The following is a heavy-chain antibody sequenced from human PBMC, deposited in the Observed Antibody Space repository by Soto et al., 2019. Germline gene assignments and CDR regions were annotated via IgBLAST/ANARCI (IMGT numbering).Heavy chain of an antibody. CDR1: GFIFSNFG. V-gene: IGHV3-33*01. CDR2: VWYDGSNG. CDR3: ARDPRTARASAMDV. Sequence: GGSLRLSCTASGFIFSNFGMHWVRQAPGKGLEWVAGVWYDGSNGVSAESVKGRFTISRDNSKNTLYLQMTSLRAEDTAVYYCARDPRTARASAMDVWGQGTTVTVSS. D-gene: IGHD6-6*01. J-gene: IGHJ6*02.